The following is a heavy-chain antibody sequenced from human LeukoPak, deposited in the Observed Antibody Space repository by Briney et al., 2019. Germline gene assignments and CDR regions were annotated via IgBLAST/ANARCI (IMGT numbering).Heavy chain of an antibody. D-gene: IGHD6-13*01. J-gene: IGHJ4*02. Sequence: SETLSLTCTVSGGSISSYYWSWIRQPPGKGLEWIGYISYSGNTNYNPSLKSRATISVDTSENQFSLKLSSVTAADTAVYYCARQGGYIAPLAFWGQGTLVTVSA. V-gene: IGHV4-59*08. CDR2: ISYSGNT. CDR1: GGSISSYY. CDR3: ARQGGYIAPLAF.